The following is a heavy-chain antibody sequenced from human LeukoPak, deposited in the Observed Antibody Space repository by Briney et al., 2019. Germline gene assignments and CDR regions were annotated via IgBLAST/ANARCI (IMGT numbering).Heavy chain of an antibody. CDR1: GYTFSGYY. D-gene: IGHD5-12*01. CDR2: INPNNGGT. Sequence: ASVKVSCKASGYTFSGYYMHWVRQAPGQGLEWMGQINPNNGGTNYAQQFQGRVTMTRDTSISTAYMELSRLTSADTAVYYCARPYSGYEWCDYWGQGTLVTVSS. V-gene: IGHV1-2*06. CDR3: ARPYSGYEWCDY. J-gene: IGHJ4*02.